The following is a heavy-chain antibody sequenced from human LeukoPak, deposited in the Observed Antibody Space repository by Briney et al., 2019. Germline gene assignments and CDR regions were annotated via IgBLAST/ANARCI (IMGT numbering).Heavy chain of an antibody. J-gene: IGHJ4*02. V-gene: IGHV3-74*01. CDR3: VSFYETY. Sequence: PGGSLRLSCAASGFTFSNYWMHWVRQAPGKGLIWVSRINSDGSTTTYADSVKGRFTISRDNAKNTLYLQMDSLRAEDTAVYYCVSFYETYWGRGTLVTVSS. D-gene: IGHD2-2*01. CDR2: INSDGSTT. CDR1: GFTFSNYW.